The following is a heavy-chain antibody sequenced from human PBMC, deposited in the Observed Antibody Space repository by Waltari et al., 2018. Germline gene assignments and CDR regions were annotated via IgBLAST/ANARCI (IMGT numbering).Heavy chain of an antibody. CDR3: ARKLDYYDSSGYYYDAFDI. CDR2: IYYSGST. CDR1: GGSIRSYY. Sequence: QVQLQESGPGLVKPSGTLSLTCAVSGGSIRSYYCSWIRQPPGQGLEWIGYIYYSGSTNYNPSLKSRVTISVDTSKYQFSLKLSSVTAADTAVYYCARKLDYYDSSGYYYDAFDIWGQGTMVTVSS. J-gene: IGHJ3*02. D-gene: IGHD3-22*01. V-gene: IGHV4-59*01.